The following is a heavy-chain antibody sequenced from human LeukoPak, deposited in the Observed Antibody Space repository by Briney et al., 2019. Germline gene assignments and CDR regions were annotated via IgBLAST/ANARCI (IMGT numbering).Heavy chain of an antibody. CDR3: AKTAATYGSGSVSDH. D-gene: IGHD3-10*01. V-gene: IGHV4-4*07. Sequence: PSETLSLTCTVSGGSIRSFYWNWVRQPAGKGLEWIGRIHTSGSTSYNPSHKSRVTMSVDTSKNQFSLKLSSVTAADTAVYYCAKTAATYGSGSVSDHWGQGILVTVSS. CDR1: GGSIRSFY. J-gene: IGHJ4*02. CDR2: IHTSGST.